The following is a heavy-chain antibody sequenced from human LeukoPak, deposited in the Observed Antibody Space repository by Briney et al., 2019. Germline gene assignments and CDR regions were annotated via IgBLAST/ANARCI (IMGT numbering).Heavy chain of an antibody. J-gene: IGHJ4*02. CDR2: ISSSSSYI. CDR1: GFTFSSYS. D-gene: IGHD3-22*01. V-gene: IGHV3-21*01. CDR3: ARHYFDSSGYYNDF. Sequence: GGSLRLSCAASGFTFSSYSMNWVRQAPGKGLEWVSSISSSSSYIYYADSVKGRFTVSRDNAKNSLYLQMNSLRAEDTAVDYCARHYFDSSGYYNDFWGQGTLVTVSS.